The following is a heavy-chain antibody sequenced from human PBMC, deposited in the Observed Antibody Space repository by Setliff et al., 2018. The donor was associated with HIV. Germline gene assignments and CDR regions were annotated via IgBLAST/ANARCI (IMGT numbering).Heavy chain of an antibody. CDR3: ARQFRYPNRAVAGVDY. Sequence: KPSETLSLTCTVSGDSISRDFYYWNWIRQPAGKGLEWIGHIYTNGRTHYNPSLKSRVTISMDTSKNQFSLKLSSVTAADTAIYFCARQFRYPNRAVAGVDYWGQGTLVTVSS. V-gene: IGHV4-61*09. CDR2: IYTNGRT. D-gene: IGHD6-19*01. J-gene: IGHJ4*02. CDR1: GDSISRDFYY.